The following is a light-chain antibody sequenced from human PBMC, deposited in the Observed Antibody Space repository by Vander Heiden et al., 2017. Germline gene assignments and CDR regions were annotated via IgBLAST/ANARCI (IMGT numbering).Light chain of an antibody. J-gene: IGKJ2*01. Sequence: IRMTQSPFSLSASVGGIVTITCGTSQCISSYLALYQQKRAKAPKLFMYYASSLQSGVPSRFSGSGSGTDYTLTISSLQTEDFETYYCKQYYSTPPFGQGTKLEIK. CDR3: KQYYSTPP. CDR2: YAS. CDR1: QCISSY. V-gene: IGKV1D-43*01.